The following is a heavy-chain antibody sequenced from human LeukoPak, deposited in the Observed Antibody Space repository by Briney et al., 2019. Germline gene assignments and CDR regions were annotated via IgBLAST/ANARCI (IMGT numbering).Heavy chain of an antibody. V-gene: IGHV4-59*01. CDR2: IYYSGST. Sequence: PSETLSLTCTVSGGSISSYYWSWIRQPPGKGLEWLGYIYYSGSTNYNPSLKSRVTISVDTSKNQFSLKLSSVTAVDTAVYYCARVITVRGVIFDYWGQGTLVTVSS. CDR1: GGSISSYY. D-gene: IGHD3-16*01. CDR3: ARVITVRGVIFDY. J-gene: IGHJ4*02.